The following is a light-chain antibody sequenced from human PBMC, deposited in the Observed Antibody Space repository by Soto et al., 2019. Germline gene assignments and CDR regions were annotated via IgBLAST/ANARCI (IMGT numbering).Light chain of an antibody. J-gene: IGLJ2*01. CDR2: YDD. CDR3: ATWDDSLNGPV. Sequence: QSVLTQPPTVSAAPRQRVTISCSGSSSSIGKNAVNWYRQLPGMAPKLLIYYDDLLASGVSDRFSGSKSGTSASLAISGLQYEDEADYYCATWDDSLNGPVFGGGTKLTVL. V-gene: IGLV1-36*01. CDR1: SSSIGKNA.